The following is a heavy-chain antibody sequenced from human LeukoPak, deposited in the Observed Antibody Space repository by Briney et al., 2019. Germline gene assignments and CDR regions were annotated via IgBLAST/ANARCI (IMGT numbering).Heavy chain of an antibody. CDR2: ISSYNGNT. D-gene: IGHD4-11*01. CDR3: ARDEDYKIDY. Sequence: ASVKVSCKASGYTFTTYGLSWVRQAPGQGLEWMGWISSYNGNTQYAQSLQGRITMTTDTSTSTAYMELRSLRSDDTALYYCARDEDYKIDYWGQGTLVTVSS. CDR1: GYTFTTYG. V-gene: IGHV1-18*01. J-gene: IGHJ4*02.